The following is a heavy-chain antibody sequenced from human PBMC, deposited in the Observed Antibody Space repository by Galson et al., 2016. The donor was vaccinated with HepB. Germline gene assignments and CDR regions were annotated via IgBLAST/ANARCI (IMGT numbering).Heavy chain of an antibody. Sequence: SLRLSCAASGFTFSSYGMHWVRQAPGKGLEWVAIIWYDGSNKYYADSVKGRFTISRDNSINTLYLQMNSLRAEDTAVYYCARSANHYGSGTYYNSWYYYYEMDVWGQGTTVTVSS. J-gene: IGHJ6*02. CDR1: GFTFSSYG. V-gene: IGHV3-33*01. D-gene: IGHD3-10*01. CDR2: IWYDGSNK. CDR3: ARSANHYGSGTYYNSWYYYYEMDV.